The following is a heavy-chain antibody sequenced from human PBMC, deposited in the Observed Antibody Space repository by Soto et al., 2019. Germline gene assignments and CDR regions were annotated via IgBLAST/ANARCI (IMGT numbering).Heavy chain of an antibody. CDR3: AGDRTTRSTRRFDY. CDR1: GYFFTNYA. CDR2: ISGADGNT. J-gene: IGHJ4*02. V-gene: IGHV1-3*01. D-gene: IGHD4-17*01. Sequence: ASVKVSCKASGYFFTNYAIHWVRQAPGQRLEWMGWISGADGNTRYSPKFQGRLTISTDTSASTAYMELSSLRSEDTAVFYCAGDRTTRSTRRFDYWGQGTLVPVSS.